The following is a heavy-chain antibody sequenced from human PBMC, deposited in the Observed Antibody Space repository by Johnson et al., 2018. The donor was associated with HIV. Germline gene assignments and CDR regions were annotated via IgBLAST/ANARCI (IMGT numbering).Heavy chain of an antibody. J-gene: IGHJ3*02. V-gene: IGHV3-64*01. D-gene: IGHD1-1*01. Sequence: VQLVESGGGLVEPGGSLRLSCAASGFTFSNYAMHWVRQAPGKGLEYVSAISSNGGSTYYANSVKDMQTRRFTISRDNSKNTLYLQMNSLRAEDTAVYYCARPRGVQAGLGAFDIWGQGTMVTVSS. CDR1: GFTFSNYA. CDR3: ARPRGVQAGLGAFDI. CDR2: ISSNGGST.